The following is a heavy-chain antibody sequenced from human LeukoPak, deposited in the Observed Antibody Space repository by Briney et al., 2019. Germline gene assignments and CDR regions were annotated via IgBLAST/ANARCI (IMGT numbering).Heavy chain of an antibody. CDR3: ARDGEIGGVFAFDI. J-gene: IGHJ3*02. CDR1: GFTFSSYG. CDR2: IWYDGSNK. Sequence: PGRSLRLSCAASGFTFSSYGMHWVRQAPGKGLEWVAVIWYDGSNKYYADSVKGRFTISRDNSKNTLYLQMNSLRAEDTAVYYCARDGEIGGVFAFDIWGQGTMVTVSS. V-gene: IGHV3-33*01. D-gene: IGHD3-16*01.